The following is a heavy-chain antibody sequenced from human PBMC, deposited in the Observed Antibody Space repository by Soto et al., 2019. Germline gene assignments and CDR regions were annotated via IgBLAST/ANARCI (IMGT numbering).Heavy chain of an antibody. D-gene: IGHD2-21*02. CDR3: SSAVVVTAIVYQYHDMDA. CDR1: AGTFRSYA. Sequence: SVKVSCKSSAGTFRSYALSWVRQAPGQGLEWMGGIIPMFGTANYEQKFQGRVTITADGSTRKAYMEVESLTSEDTAMYYCSSAVVVTAIVYQYHDMDAWGQGTKVTVS. J-gene: IGHJ6*02. V-gene: IGHV1-69*13. CDR2: IIPMFGTA.